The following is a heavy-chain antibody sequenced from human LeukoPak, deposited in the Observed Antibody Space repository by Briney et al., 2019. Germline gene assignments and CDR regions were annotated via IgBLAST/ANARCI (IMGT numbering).Heavy chain of an antibody. CDR2: IYYSGNT. CDR1: GGSISSYY. CDR3: ARVRPDTWYFDL. V-gene: IGHV4-59*01. Sequence: SETLSLTCTVSGGSISSYYWSWIRQPPGKGLEWIGYIYYSGNTNQNPSLKSRVTIPIDTSKNQFSLRLSSVTAADTAVYYCARVRPDTWYFDLWGRGTLVTVSS. J-gene: IGHJ2*01.